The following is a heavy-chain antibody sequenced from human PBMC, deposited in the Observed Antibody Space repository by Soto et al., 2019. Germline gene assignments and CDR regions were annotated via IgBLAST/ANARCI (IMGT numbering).Heavy chain of an antibody. CDR1: GYSFTSYW. V-gene: IGHV5-10-1*01. Sequence: GESLKISCKGSGYSFTSYWISWVRQMPGKGLEWMGRIDPSDSYTNYSPSSQGHVTISADKSISTAYLQWSSLKASDTAMYYCARHVASGYYYYGMDVWGQGTTVTVSS. CDR3: ARHVASGYYYYGMDV. CDR2: IDPSDSYT. D-gene: IGHD3-10*02. J-gene: IGHJ6*02.